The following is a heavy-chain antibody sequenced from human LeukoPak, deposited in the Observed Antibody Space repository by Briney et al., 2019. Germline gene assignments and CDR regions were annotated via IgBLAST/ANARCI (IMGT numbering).Heavy chain of an antibody. J-gene: IGHJ5*02. D-gene: IGHD3-22*01. CDR2: INHSGST. CDR3: ARGPYDSSGYVP. CDR1: GGSFSGYY. V-gene: IGHV4-34*01. Sequence: PSETLSLTCAVYGGSFSGYYWSWIRQPPGKGLEWIGEINHSGSTNYNPSLKSRVTISVDTSKNQFSLKLSSVTAADTAVYYCARGPYDSSGYVPWGQGTLVTVPS.